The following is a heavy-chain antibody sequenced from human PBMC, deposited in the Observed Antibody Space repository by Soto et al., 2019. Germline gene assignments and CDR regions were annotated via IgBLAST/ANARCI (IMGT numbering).Heavy chain of an antibody. J-gene: IGHJ5*02. V-gene: IGHV2-5*02. D-gene: IGHD4-17*01. Sequence: QITLKESGPTLVKPTQTLTLTCTFSGFSLTTSGVGVGWIRQPPGKALEWLALIYWDDDKRYSPSLKSRLTITKATTKNPVVLPMTNMAPADTATYFCAHRTTTVTWWFDPWGQGTLVTVSS. CDR2: IYWDDDK. CDR1: GFSLTTSGVG. CDR3: AHRTTTVTWWFDP.